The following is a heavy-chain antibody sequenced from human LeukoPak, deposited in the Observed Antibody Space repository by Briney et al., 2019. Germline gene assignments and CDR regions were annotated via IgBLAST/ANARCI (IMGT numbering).Heavy chain of an antibody. CDR1: GYTFTGYY. CDR3: TRDRRVYYYGGHTRNMDV. CDR2: INPNSGGT. V-gene: IGHV1-2*02. J-gene: IGHJ6*03. D-gene: IGHD3-10*01. Sequence: ASVKVSCKASGYTFTGYYMHWVRQAPGQGLEWMGWINPNSGGTNYAQKFQGRVTMTRDTSISTAYMELSRLRSDDTAVYYCTRDRRVYYYGGHTRNMDVWGKGTTVTVSS.